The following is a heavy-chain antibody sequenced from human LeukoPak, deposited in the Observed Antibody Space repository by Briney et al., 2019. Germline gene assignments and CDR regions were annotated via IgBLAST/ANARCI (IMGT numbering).Heavy chain of an antibody. CDR1: GFSFSSYG. D-gene: IGHD5-24*01. CDR3: ASEDGHNPNLGFDY. CDR2: ISYDGRNK. V-gene: IGHV3-30*03. J-gene: IGHJ4*02. Sequence: PGGSLRLSCAASGFSFSSYGMHWVRRAPGKGLEWVAVISYDGRNKYYADSVKGRFTISRDTSKNTLYLQMNSLRAEDTAVYYCASEDGHNPNLGFDYWGQGTLVTVSS.